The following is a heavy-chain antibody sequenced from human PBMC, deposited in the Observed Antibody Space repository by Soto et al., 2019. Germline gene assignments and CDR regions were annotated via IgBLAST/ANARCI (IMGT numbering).Heavy chain of an antibody. D-gene: IGHD4-17*01. CDR2: INPTSGGT. J-gene: IGHJ4*02. Sequence: SVKVSCKTSGYTFAAYYIHWIRQAPGQGLEWMGWINPTSGGTVYAQNFQDRVTMTRDTSISTAYMELRRLNSDDTAVYYCARDPDYGDYWGYFFDSWGQGTPVTVSS. V-gene: IGHV1-2*02. CDR1: GYTFAAYY. CDR3: ARDPDYGDYWGYFFDS.